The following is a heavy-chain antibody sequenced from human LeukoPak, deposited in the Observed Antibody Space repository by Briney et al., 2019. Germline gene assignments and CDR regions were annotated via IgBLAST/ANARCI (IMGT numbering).Heavy chain of an antibody. V-gene: IGHV3-23*01. CDR2: ISGSGGST. D-gene: IGHD4-17*01. J-gene: IGHJ5*02. CDR1: GFTFSSYA. Sequence: GGSLRLSCAASGFTFSSYAMNWVRQAPGKGLEWVSVISGSGGSTYYADSVKGRFTISRDNSKNTLYRQMNSLRAEDTAVYYCAKDWYPGTTVTTTHWFDPWGQGTLVTVSS. CDR3: AKDWYPGTTVTTTHWFDP.